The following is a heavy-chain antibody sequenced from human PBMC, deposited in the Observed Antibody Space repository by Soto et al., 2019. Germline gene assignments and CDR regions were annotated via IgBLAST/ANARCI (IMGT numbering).Heavy chain of an antibody. CDR1: VFTLCTYD. D-gene: IGHD3-9*01. CDR3: AQGLVSYDILTGYYTGPFVY. Sequence: GDSLRSSCAASVFTLCTYDMHWVRPATGKGLEWVEALSYAGDTYYGDSVKGLLTHSRDNSKNTLYLQMNSLRAQDTAVYYCAQGLVSYDILTGYYTGPFVYWGQGTLVTVSS. V-gene: IGHV3-13*01. CDR2: LSYAGDT. J-gene: IGHJ4*02.